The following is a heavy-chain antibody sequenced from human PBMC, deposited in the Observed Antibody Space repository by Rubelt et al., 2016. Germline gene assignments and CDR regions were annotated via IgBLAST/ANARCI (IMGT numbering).Heavy chain of an antibody. D-gene: IGHD4-17*01. V-gene: IGHV4-34*01. CDR2: INQSGTH. J-gene: IGHJ4*02. Sequence: QVQLRQWGAGLLKPSETLSLTCAVSGGSFSSYYWSWIRQSPGKGLGWIGEINQSGTHNYNPSLKSRLTILVDTSNNHFSRKPGLVTAADTAVYYCARGGTTVTDYYFDYWGQGTPVTVSS. CDR1: GGSFSSYY. CDR3: ARGGTTVTDYYFDY.